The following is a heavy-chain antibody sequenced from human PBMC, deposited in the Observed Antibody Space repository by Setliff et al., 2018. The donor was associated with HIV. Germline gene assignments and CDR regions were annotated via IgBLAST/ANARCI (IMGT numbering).Heavy chain of an antibody. CDR3: TTHSGYCSGGSPLCAFDI. V-gene: IGHV3-15*01. CDR1: GFTFSNAW. D-gene: IGHD2-15*01. Sequence: GESLKISCAASGFTFSNAWMSWVRQAPGKGLEWVGRIKSKTDGGTTDYAAPVKGRFTISRDDSKNTLYLQMSSLKTEDTAVYYCTTHSGYCSGGSPLCAFDIWGQGTMVTVSS. J-gene: IGHJ3*02. CDR2: IKSKTDGGTT.